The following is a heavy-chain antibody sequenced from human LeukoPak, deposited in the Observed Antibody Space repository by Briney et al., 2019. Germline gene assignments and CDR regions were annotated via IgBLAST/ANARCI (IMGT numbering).Heavy chain of an antibody. J-gene: IGHJ4*02. CDR1: GFTFNSYS. CDR2: IRSNGRYM. D-gene: IGHD3-22*01. CDR3: ARGAYYYED. V-gene: IGHV3-21*01. Sequence: RSGGSLRLSCTASGFTFNSYSMTWVRQAPGKGLEWVASIRSNGRYMYFGDSVRGRFTISRDNANNSLFLQMNSLRVEDTAVYYCARGAYYYEDWGQGTLVTVSS.